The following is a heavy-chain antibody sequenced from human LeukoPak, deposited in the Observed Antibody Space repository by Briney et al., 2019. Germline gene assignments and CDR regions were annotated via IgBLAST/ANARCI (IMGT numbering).Heavy chain of an antibody. Sequence: GGSLRLSCAASGFTVSRNYMSWVRQAPGKGLEWVSVTESGGNTDSADSVKGRFTISRDNPKNTLYLQMNSLRAEDTAVYYCARDLNYWGQGILVTVSS. D-gene: IGHD3-9*01. CDR2: TESGGNT. J-gene: IGHJ4*02. CDR3: ARDLNY. CDR1: GFTVSRNY. V-gene: IGHV3-53*01.